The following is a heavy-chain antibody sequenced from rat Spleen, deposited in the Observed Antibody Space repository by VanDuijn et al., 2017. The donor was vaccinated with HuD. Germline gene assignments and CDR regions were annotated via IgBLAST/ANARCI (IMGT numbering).Heavy chain of an antibody. Sequence: QVQLKESGPGLMQPSETLSLTCTVSGFSLTSNGVGWVRQPLGKGLVWMGTIWAGGSTNYNSAVQSRLSISRDTSKSQVFLKMNSLQPEDTGTYYCARHKLPGYNSYVMDAWGQGASVTVSS. V-gene: IGHV2-72*01. D-gene: IGHD1-4*01. CDR1: GFSLTSNG. J-gene: IGHJ4*01. CDR2: IWAGGST. CDR3: ARHKLPGYNSYVMDA.